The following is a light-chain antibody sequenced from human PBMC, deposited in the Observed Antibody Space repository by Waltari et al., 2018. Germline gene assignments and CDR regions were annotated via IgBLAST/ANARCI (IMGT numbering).Light chain of an antibody. CDR1: QSIATF. CDR3: QQSYSVPFT. CDR2: DSS. Sequence: DIQMAQSPSSLSASVGDRDTITCRASQSIATFLHWYQQKPGKAPKLLIFDSSTLQRGVPSRFSGSGSGTDFTLTISSLQPDDFATYICQQSYSVPFTFGPGTRVDVK. J-gene: IGKJ3*01. V-gene: IGKV1-39*01.